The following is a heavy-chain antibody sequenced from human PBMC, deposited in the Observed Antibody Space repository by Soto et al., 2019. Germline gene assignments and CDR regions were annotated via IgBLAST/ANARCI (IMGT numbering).Heavy chain of an antibody. V-gene: IGHV4-30-4*01. CDR3: ARVTSAVANFDY. CDR2: IYYSGST. CDR1: GGSISSGDYY. Sequence: PSETLSLTCTVSGGSISSGDYYWSWIRQPPGKGLEWIGYIYYSGSTYYNPSLKSRVTISVDTSKNQFSLKLSSVTAADTAVYYCARVTSAVANFDYWGQGTLVTVSS. D-gene: IGHD6-19*01. J-gene: IGHJ4*02.